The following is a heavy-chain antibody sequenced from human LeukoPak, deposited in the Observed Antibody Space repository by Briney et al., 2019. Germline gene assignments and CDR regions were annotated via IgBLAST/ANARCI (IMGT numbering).Heavy chain of an antibody. J-gene: IGHJ4*02. CDR3: ARLFSGSYFRRYYFDY. D-gene: IGHD1-26*01. CDR2: IYYSGST. CDR1: GGSISTGEYF. V-gene: IGHV4-30-4*08. Sequence: SETLSLTCTVSGGSISTGEYFWSWIRQPPGKGLEWIGYIYYSGSTYYNPSLKSRLTISIDTSKNQFSLKLSSATAADAAVYYCARLFSGSYFRRYYFDYWGQGTLVTVSS.